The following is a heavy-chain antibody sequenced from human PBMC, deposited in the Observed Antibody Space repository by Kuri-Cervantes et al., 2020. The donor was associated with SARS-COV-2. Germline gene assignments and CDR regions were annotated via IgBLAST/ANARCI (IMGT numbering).Heavy chain of an antibody. Sequence: SGPTLVKPTQTLTLTCTFSGFSLSTSGVGVGWIRQPPGKALEWLALIYWNDDKRYSPSLKSRLTITKXTSKNQVVLTMTNMDPVDTAXYYCAHMGERFLFEDWGQGTLVTVSS. CDR1: GFSLSTSGVG. CDR2: IYWNDDK. CDR3: AHMGERFLFED. D-gene: IGHD3-3*01. V-gene: IGHV2-5*01. J-gene: IGHJ4*02.